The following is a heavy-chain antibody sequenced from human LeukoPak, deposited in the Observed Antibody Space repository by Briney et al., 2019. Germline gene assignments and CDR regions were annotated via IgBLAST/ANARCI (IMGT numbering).Heavy chain of an antibody. D-gene: IGHD1-26*01. CDR1: GFTFSTYA. Sequence: GGSLRLSCAASGFTFSTYAMNWVRQAPGKGLEWVSLITGSGGNTYYADPVEGRFTISRDNSKNTLFLQMNSLRAEDTAVYYCAKTRSGVIDAFDIWGQGTMVTVSS. CDR2: ITGSGGNT. V-gene: IGHV3-23*01. CDR3: AKTRSGVIDAFDI. J-gene: IGHJ3*02.